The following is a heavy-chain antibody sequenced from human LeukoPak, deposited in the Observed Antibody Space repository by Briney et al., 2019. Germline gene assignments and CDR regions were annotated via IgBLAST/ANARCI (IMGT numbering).Heavy chain of an antibody. CDR2: IKQDGSEK. J-gene: IGHJ4*02. Sequence: PGGSLRLSCAASGFTFRSYWMSWVRQAPGKGLEWVANIKQDGSEKYYVDSVKGRFPISRDNAKNSLYLQMNSLRAEDTAVYYCARGSPSWYCSGGSCANFDYWGQGTLVTVSS. V-gene: IGHV3-7*01. CDR1: GFTFRSYW. CDR3: ARGSPSWYCSGGSCANFDY. D-gene: IGHD2-15*01.